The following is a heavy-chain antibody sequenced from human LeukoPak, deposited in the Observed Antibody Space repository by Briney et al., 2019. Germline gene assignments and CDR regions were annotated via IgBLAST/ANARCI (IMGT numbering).Heavy chain of an antibody. CDR1: GFTFSGYA. Sequence: GRSLRLPCAASGFTFSGYAMDWVRQAPGKGLEWLGVISYDGSNQYYADSVKGRFTISRDNSKDTLYLQMSSLRAEDTAVYYCARDSYENSFDYWGQGTLVTVSS. D-gene: IGHD3-22*01. J-gene: IGHJ4*02. V-gene: IGHV3-30*15. CDR3: ARDSYENSFDY. CDR2: ISYDGSNQ.